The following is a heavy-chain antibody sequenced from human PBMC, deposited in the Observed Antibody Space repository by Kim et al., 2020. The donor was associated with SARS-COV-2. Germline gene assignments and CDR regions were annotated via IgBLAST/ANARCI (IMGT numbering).Heavy chain of an antibody. J-gene: IGHJ4*02. V-gene: IGHV3-30*18. D-gene: IGHD3-10*01. CDR2: ISYDGSNK. Sequence: GGSLRLSCAASGFTFSSYGMHWVRQAPGKGLEWVAVISYDGSNKYYADSVKGRFTISRDNSKNTLYLQMNSLRAEDTAVYYCAKDPNDYYGSGNDYWSQGTLVTVSS. CDR3: AKDPNDYYGSGNDY. CDR1: GFTFSSYG.